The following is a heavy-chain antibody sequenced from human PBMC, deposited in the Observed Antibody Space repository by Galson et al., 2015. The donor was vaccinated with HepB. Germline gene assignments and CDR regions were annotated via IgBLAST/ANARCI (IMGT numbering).Heavy chain of an antibody. Sequence: SVKVSSKVSGYTLTELSMHWVRQAPGKGLEWMGGFDPEDGETIYAQKFQGRVTMTEDTSTDTAYMELSSLRSEDTAVYYCASGYSGYDLISWFDPWGQGTLVTVSS. V-gene: IGHV1-24*01. CDR1: GYTLTELS. J-gene: IGHJ5*02. CDR3: ASGYSGYDLISWFDP. CDR2: FDPEDGET. D-gene: IGHD5-12*01.